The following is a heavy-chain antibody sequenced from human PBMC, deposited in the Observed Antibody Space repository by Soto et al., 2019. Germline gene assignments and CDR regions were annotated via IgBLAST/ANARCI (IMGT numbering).Heavy chain of an antibody. J-gene: IGHJ6*02. CDR3: TRKTPPTGMEV. CDR2: IGSGGAT. V-gene: IGHV3-13*01. Sequence: EVQLVESGGGLVQPGGSLRLSCAASGFTLSSYDIHWVRQATGEGLAWVSGIGSGGATHYADSVKGRFIISREDGKNSLYLQMNTLRVGDTAVYYCTRKTPPTGMEVWGQGATVTVSS. CDR1: GFTLSSYD. D-gene: IGHD3-9*01.